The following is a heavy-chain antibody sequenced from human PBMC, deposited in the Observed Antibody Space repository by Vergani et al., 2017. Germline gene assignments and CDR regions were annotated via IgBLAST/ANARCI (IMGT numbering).Heavy chain of an antibody. V-gene: IGHV4-39*01. Sequence: QLHLQESGPGLMKPSETLSLTCTVSGGSITSSSYYWGWIRQPPGKGLEWIGNIYHSGGAYYNPSLKGRVTISVDTYKNQFSLEVTSVTAADAAIYFCARTESFILRYFRWALWGQGTLVTVSS. J-gene: IGHJ4*02. CDR3: ARTESFILRYFRWAL. CDR2: IYHSGGA. CDR1: GGSITSSSYY. D-gene: IGHD3-9*01.